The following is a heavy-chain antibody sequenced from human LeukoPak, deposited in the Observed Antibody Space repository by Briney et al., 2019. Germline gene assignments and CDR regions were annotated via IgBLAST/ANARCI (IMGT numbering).Heavy chain of an antibody. Sequence: SETLSLTCTVSGGSISSYYWSWIRQPPGKGLEWIGYIYYSGSTNYNPSLKSRVTISVDTSKNQFSLKLSSVTAADTAVYYCARGGIVGATTFDFDYWGQGTLVTVSS. V-gene: IGHV4-59*01. J-gene: IGHJ4*02. CDR1: GGSISSYY. D-gene: IGHD1-26*01. CDR2: IYYSGST. CDR3: ARGGIVGATTFDFDY.